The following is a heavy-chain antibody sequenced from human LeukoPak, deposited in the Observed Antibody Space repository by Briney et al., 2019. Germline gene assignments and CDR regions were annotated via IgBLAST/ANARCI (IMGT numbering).Heavy chain of an antibody. Sequence: ASVTVSYKPSVYTFTRYYMHWVRQAPGQGLEWMGWINPNSGGTNYAQKFQGRVTMTRDTSISPAYMEVSRLRSDDTAVYYCARESPSLGYCSGGSCYRYFDYWGQGTLVTVSS. CDR3: ARESPSLGYCSGGSCYRYFDY. V-gene: IGHV1-2*02. CDR1: VYTFTRYY. D-gene: IGHD2-15*01. J-gene: IGHJ4*02. CDR2: INPNSGGT.